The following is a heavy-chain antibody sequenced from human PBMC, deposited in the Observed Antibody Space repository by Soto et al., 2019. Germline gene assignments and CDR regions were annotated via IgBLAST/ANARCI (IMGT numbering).Heavy chain of an antibody. Sequence: GGSLRLSCAASGFTFSSYWMSWVRQAPGKGLEWVANIKQDGSEKYYVDSVKGRFTISRDNAKNSLYLQMNSLRAEDTAVYYCARDQFGYSRSWSFGYYYYGMDVWGQGTTVTVSS. CDR3: ARDQFGYSRSWSFGYYYYGMDV. J-gene: IGHJ6*02. CDR1: GFTFSSYW. CDR2: IKQDGSEK. D-gene: IGHD6-13*01. V-gene: IGHV3-7*03.